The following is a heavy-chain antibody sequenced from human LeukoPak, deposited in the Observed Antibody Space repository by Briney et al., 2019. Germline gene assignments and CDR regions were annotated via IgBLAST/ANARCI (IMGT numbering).Heavy chain of an antibody. D-gene: IGHD5-12*01. V-gene: IGHV1-3*01. CDR1: GYTFTSYA. CDR2: INAGNGNT. Sequence: ASVKVSCKASGYTFTSYAMHWVRQAPGQRLEWMGWINAGNGNTKYSQKFQGRVTITRDTSASTAYMELSSLRSEDTAVYYCARDAPEDKVATAATDAFDIWGQGTMVTVSS. CDR3: ARDAPEDKVATAATDAFDI. J-gene: IGHJ3*02.